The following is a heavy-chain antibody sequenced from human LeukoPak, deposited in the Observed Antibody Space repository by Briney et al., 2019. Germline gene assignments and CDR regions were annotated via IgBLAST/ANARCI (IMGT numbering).Heavy chain of an antibody. Sequence: PGGSLRLSCAASGFTFSNAWMSWVRQAPGKGLEWVGRIKSKTDGGTTDYAAPVKGRFTISRDDSKSTLYLQMNSLKTEDTAVYYCTTDRSSSWCGDAFDIWGQGTMVTVSS. CDR1: GFTFSNAW. CDR2: IKSKTDGGTT. D-gene: IGHD6-13*01. CDR3: TTDRSSSWCGDAFDI. V-gene: IGHV3-15*01. J-gene: IGHJ3*02.